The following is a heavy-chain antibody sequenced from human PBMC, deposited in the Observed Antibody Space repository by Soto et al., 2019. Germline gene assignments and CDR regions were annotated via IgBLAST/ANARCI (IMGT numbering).Heavy chain of an antibody. V-gene: IGHV3-23*01. CDR3: AKDLAARQFGFDP. Sequence: EVQLLESGGGLVQPGGTLRLSCAASGFTFSSYAMSWVRQAPGKGLEWVSGISGSGGSTYYADSVKGRFTISRDNSKNTLYLQMNTLRAEDTAVYYCAKDLAARQFGFDPWGQGTLVTVSS. CDR2: ISGSGGST. D-gene: IGHD6-13*01. J-gene: IGHJ5*02. CDR1: GFTFSSYA.